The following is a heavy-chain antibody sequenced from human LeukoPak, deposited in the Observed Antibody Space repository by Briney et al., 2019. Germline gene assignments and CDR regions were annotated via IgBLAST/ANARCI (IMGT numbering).Heavy chain of an antibody. CDR3: ARDYFSRGSTMVRGVRFNY. CDR2: IDPNSGGT. D-gene: IGHD3-10*01. V-gene: IGHV1-2*02. CDR1: GYTFTVYY. J-gene: IGHJ4*02. Sequence: ASVKVSFKASGYTFTVYYMHWVRQAPGQGGEGMGWIDPNSGGTNYAKKFQGRVTMTRDTSISTAYMQLSRLRSDDTAVYYCARDYFSRGSTMVRGVRFNYWGQGTLVTVSS.